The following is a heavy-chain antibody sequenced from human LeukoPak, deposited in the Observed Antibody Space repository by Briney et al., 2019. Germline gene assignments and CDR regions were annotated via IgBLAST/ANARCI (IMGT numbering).Heavy chain of an antibody. Sequence: GASVKVSCKVSGYTLTELSMHWVRQAPGKGLEWMGGFDPEDGETIYAQKFQGRVTMTRNTSISTAYMELSSLRSEDTAVYYCARNWFDPWGQGTLVTVSS. CDR3: ARNWFDP. V-gene: IGHV1-24*01. CDR1: GYTLTELS. CDR2: FDPEDGET. J-gene: IGHJ5*02.